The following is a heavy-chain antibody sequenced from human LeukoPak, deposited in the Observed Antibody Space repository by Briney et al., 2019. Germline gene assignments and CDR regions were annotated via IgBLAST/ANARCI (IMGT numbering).Heavy chain of an antibody. CDR1: GGSISNENW. Sequence: SGTLSLTCAVSGGSISNENWRSWVRQPPGKGLEWIGDIHYRGGTNYNPSLRSRVTISVDTSKNQFSLKITSVTAADTAVYYCAAPNDAFNIWGQGTMVTVSS. J-gene: IGHJ3*02. CDR2: IHYRGGT. CDR3: AAPNDAFNI. V-gene: IGHV4-4*02.